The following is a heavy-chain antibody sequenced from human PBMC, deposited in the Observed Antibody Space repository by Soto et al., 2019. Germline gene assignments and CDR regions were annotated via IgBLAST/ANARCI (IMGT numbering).Heavy chain of an antibody. Sequence: SDTLCLTCTVSGGSISSYYWSWIRQPPGKGLEWIGYIYYSGSTNYNPSLKSRVTISVDTSKNQFSLKLSSVTAADTAVYYCARGSYYYDISGYYHCWGQGTLVTVSS. V-gene: IGHV4-59*08. CDR1: GGSISSYY. D-gene: IGHD3-22*01. CDR3: ARGSYYYDISGYYHC. J-gene: IGHJ4*02. CDR2: IYYSGST.